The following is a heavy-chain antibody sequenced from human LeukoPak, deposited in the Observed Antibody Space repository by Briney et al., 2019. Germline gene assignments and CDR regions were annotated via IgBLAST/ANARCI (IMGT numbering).Heavy chain of an antibody. CDR2: INGDGSTT. CDR3: ARGSSSSGFAY. D-gene: IGHD6-6*01. V-gene: IGHV3-74*01. CDR1: GFTFSRYW. Sequence: PGGSLRLSCAASGFTFSRYWMHWVRQAPGKGLVWVSRINGDGSTTSYADSVKGGFTISRDNAKNTLYLQMNSLRAEDTAVYYCARGSSSSGFAYWGQGTLVTVSS. J-gene: IGHJ4*02.